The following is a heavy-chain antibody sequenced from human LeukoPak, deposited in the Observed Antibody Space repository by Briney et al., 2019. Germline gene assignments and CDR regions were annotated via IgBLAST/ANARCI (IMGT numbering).Heavy chain of an antibody. CDR1: GFSFDDYA. J-gene: IGHJ4*02. CDR3: AKSRDDGTGYYYDY. V-gene: IGHV3-9*01. CDR2: ISRNSYNI. D-gene: IGHD3-9*01. Sequence: GGSLRLSCEASGFSFDDYAMHWVRQAPGKGLEWVAGISRNSYNIAYGDSVKGRFTISRDNAKKSLPLQMNSLGTEDTAFYYCAKSRDDGTGYYYDYWGQGVLVTVAS.